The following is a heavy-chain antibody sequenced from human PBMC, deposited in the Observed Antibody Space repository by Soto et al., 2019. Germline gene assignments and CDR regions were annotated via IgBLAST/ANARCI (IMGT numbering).Heavy chain of an antibody. J-gene: IGHJ2*01. Sequence: SVKVSGKASGYTYTNYYMHWLRQAPAQGLEGMGIINPSDGSRSYAQQFQGRLTMTRGTSTTTASLQLVSLTSEDASGYYCAREFPEMISHPYYRGLVFWGR. D-gene: IGHD3-22*01. CDR2: INPSDGSR. CDR1: GYTYTNYY. CDR3: AREFPEMISHPYYRGLVF. V-gene: IGHV1-46*01.